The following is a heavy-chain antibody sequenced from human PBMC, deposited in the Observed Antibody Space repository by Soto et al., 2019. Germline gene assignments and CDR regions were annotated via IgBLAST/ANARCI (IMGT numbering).Heavy chain of an antibody. V-gene: IGHV3-23*01. D-gene: IGHD3-3*01. CDR2: ISGSGGST. CDR3: ARDAVSADGSGYYRMCYYYCGMDV. Sequence: GGSLRLSCAASGFTFSSYAMSWVRQAPGKGLEWVSAISGSGGSTYYADSVKGRFTISRDNSKNTRYLQMNSLRAEDTAVYYCARDAVSADGSGYYRMCYYYCGMDVGGQGTRVTVSS. CDR1: GFTFSSYA. J-gene: IGHJ6*02.